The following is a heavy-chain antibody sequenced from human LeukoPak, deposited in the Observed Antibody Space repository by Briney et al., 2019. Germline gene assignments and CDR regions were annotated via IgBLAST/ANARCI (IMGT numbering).Heavy chain of an antibody. Sequence: EGSLRLSCAASGFTFSSYWMHWVRQAPGKGLVWVSHIKIDGSSATYADSVKGRFTISRDDAKNTLYLQMNSLRAEDTAVYYCARGRAYTLDYWGQGTLVTVSS. J-gene: IGHJ4*02. CDR2: IKIDGSSA. V-gene: IGHV3-74*01. CDR3: ARGRAYTLDY. D-gene: IGHD4-11*01. CDR1: GFTFSSYW.